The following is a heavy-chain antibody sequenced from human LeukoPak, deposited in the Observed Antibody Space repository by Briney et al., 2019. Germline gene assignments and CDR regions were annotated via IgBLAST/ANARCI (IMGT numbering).Heavy chain of an antibody. V-gene: IGHV3-30*04. CDR1: GFTFSSYA. CDR3: ARGVGSSWYSQVDY. CDR2: ISYDGSNK. D-gene: IGHD6-13*01. J-gene: IGHJ4*02. Sequence: GGSLRLSCAASGFTFSSYAMHWVRQAPGKGLEWVAVISYDGSNKYYADSVKGRFTISRDNSKNTLYLQMNSLRAEDTAVYYCARGVGSSWYSQVDYWGQGTLVTVSS.